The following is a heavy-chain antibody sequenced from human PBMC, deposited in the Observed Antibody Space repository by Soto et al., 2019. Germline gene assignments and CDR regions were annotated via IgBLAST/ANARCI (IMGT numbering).Heavy chain of an antibody. CDR2: IIPIFGTA. CDR3: ARDPRIAVAASNWFDP. J-gene: IGHJ5*02. Sequence: ASVKVSCKASGGTFSSYAISWVRQAPGQGLEWMGGIIPIFGTANYAQKFQGRVTITADKSTSTAYMELSSLRSEDTAVYYCARDPRIAVAASNWFDPWGQGTLVTVSS. D-gene: IGHD6-19*01. V-gene: IGHV1-69*06. CDR1: GGTFSSYA.